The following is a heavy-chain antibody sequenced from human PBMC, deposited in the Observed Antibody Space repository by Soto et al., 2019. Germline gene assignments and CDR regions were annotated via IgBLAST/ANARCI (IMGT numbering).Heavy chain of an antibody. CDR1: GYTFTSYY. V-gene: IGHV1-46*03. D-gene: IGHD6-13*01. CDR2: ISPSSGGT. Sequence: VQLVQSGAEVKKPGASVRVSCKASGYTFTSYYIHWVRQAPGQGPEWMGMISPSSGGTDYAQKXPXXXTXXRDPYTSTVYMELSSLRSEDTAVYFCTRSIITTAGTDAFDLWGQGTLVTVSS. CDR3: TRSIITTAGTDAFDL. J-gene: IGHJ3*01.